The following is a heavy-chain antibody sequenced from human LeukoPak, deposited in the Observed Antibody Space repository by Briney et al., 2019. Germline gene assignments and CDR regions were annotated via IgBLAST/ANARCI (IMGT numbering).Heavy chain of an antibody. V-gene: IGHV3-66*01. J-gene: IGHJ3*01. CDR3: VRESITAPVVFDF. Sequence: GGSLRLSCAASGFTVSSNYMSWVRQAPGKGLEWVSVIYSGGSSYYADSVKGRFTISRDNSTNTLYLQMNSLRAEDTAVYYCVRESITAPVVFDFWGQGTMVTVSP. D-gene: IGHD6-6*01. CDR1: GFTVSSNY. CDR2: IYSGGSS.